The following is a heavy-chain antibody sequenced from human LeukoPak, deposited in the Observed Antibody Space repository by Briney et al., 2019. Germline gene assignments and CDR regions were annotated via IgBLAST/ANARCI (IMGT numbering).Heavy chain of an antibody. CDR2: IYSSDNT. CDR3: ASAGRWLYFDY. CDR1: GFTFSNYA. V-gene: IGHV3-23*05. J-gene: IGHJ4*02. D-gene: IGHD5-24*01. Sequence: GGSLRLSCAASGFTFSNYALSWVRQAPGKGLEWVSVIYSSDNTYYADSVKGRFTISRDNSKNTLYLQMNSLRAEDTAVYYCASAGRWLYFDYWGQGTLVTVSS.